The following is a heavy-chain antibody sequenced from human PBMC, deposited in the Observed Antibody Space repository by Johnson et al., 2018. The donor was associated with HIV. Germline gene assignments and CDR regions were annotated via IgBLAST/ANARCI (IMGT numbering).Heavy chain of an antibody. D-gene: IGHD2-2*01. V-gene: IGHV3-20*04. CDR2: INWSGGGT. Sequence: VQLVESGGDVVRPGGSLRISCVASGFKLYEYDVSWVRQVPGKGLEWVSGINWSGGGTAYADSVKGRFTVSSDNAKNSLYLQMNSLRAEDTAVYYCAREGGAAAPDAFDIWGQGTMVTVSS. CDR3: AREGGAAAPDAFDI. CDR1: GFKLYEYD. J-gene: IGHJ3*02.